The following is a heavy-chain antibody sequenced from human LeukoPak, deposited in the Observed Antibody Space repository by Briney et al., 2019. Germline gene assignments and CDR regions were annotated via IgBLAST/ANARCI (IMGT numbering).Heavy chain of an antibody. V-gene: IGHV3-30*18. CDR1: GFTFSSYG. J-gene: IGHJ4*02. CDR2: ISYDGSNK. CDR3: AKDLRLAVAGPGDY. Sequence: GGSLRLSCAASGFTFSSYGVHWVRQAPGKGLEGVAVISYDGSNKYYADSVKGRFTISRDNSKNTLYLQMNSLRAEDTAVYYCAKDLRLAVAGPGDYWGQGTLVTVSS. D-gene: IGHD6-19*01.